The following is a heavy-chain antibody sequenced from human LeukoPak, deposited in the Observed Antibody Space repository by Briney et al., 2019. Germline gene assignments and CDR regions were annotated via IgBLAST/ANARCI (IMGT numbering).Heavy chain of an antibody. CDR3: ARGPVALPNDRLSLFFDF. CDR1: GASFNTYY. V-gene: IGHV4-34*01. Sequence: SETLSLTCAAYGASFNTYYWTWIRQSPDKGLEWIGEVKHDGDTNVNPSLRSRVVMSVDASKNQFSLQMTSVTAADTAIYFCARGPVALPNDRLSLFFDFWGQGTLVTVSS. J-gene: IGHJ5*01. CDR2: VKHDGDT. D-gene: IGHD2-8*01.